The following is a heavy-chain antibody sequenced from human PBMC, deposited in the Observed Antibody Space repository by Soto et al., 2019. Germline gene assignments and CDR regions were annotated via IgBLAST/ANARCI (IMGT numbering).Heavy chain of an antibody. Sequence: SETLSLTCAVYGGSFSGYYWSWIRQPPGKGLEWIGEINHSGSTNYNPSLKSRVTISVDTSKNQFSLKLSSVTAADTAVYYCARGISVTTTYYYYMDVWGKGTTVTVSS. CDR2: INHSGST. V-gene: IGHV4-34*01. CDR1: GGSFSGYY. J-gene: IGHJ6*03. CDR3: ARGISVTTTYYYYMDV. D-gene: IGHD4-17*01.